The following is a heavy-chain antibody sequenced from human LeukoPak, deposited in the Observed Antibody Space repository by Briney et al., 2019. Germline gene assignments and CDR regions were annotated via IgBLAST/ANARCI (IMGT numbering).Heavy chain of an antibody. J-gene: IGHJ4*02. CDR3: ARWDGSGYYSLDY. CDR2: INTDGSST. V-gene: IGHV3-74*01. Sequence: GGSLRLSCAASGFTFTSYWMYWVRHAPGKGLVSVSRINTDGSSTNYADSVTGRFTISRDNAKNTLYLQMNGLRAEDTAVYYCARWDGSGYYSLDYWGQGTLVTVSS. D-gene: IGHD3-22*01. CDR1: GFTFTSYW.